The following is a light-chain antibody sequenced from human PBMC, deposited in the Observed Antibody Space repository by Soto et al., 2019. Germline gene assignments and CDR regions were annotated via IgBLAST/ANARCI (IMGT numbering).Light chain of an antibody. V-gene: IGKV3-11*01. CDR3: QQRSNWLFT. Sequence: EIVLTQSPATLSLSPGERATLSCRASQSVSSHLAWYQQKPGQAPRLLIYDASNRATGIPVRFSGSGSGTDFTLTISSLEPEDFAVYYCQQRSNWLFTFGPGTKVDIK. CDR1: QSVSSH. J-gene: IGKJ3*01. CDR2: DAS.